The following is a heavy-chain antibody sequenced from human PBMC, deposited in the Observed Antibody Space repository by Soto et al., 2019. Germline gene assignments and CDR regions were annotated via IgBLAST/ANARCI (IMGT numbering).Heavy chain of an antibody. CDR2: IYWDDDT. J-gene: IGHJ3*01. D-gene: IGHD3-16*01. CDR1: GFSFSADGVG. CDR3: AHAFGGTSWPNDAFDV. Sequence: HITLKESGPTLVKPTQTLTLTCIFSGFSFSADGVGVGWIRQPPGKTLEWLALIYWDDDTRYRPSLKSRPTITKXSXKXXVVLTMTNMDPLDTATYYCAHAFGGTSWPNDAFDVWGQGTVVTVSS. V-gene: IGHV2-5*02.